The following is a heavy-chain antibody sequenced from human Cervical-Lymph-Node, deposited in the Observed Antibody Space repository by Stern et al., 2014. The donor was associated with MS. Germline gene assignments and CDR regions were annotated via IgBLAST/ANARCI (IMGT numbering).Heavy chain of an antibody. V-gene: IGHV4-34*01. D-gene: IGHD3-16*01. Sequence: QVQLXXXGAGLLKPSETLSLTCGVYGDSFRGYYWSWIRQPPGKGLEXIGEINHRGSXNYNPSLKSRVNISVDTSKHKFSLKLSSVTAADTAMYYCGRGPRSRXXXVSYWGQGTLVTVSS. CDR1: GDSFRGYY. J-gene: IGHJ4*02. CDR3: GRGPRSRXXXVSY. CDR2: INHRGSX.